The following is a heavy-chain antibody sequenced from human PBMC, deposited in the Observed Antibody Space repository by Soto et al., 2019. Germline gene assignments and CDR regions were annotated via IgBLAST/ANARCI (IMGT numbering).Heavy chain of an antibody. CDR1: GFTFSSHA. V-gene: IGHV3-23*01. CDR3: ASRSSGWYFDY. Sequence: GSGRLACAASGFTFSSHAMNWVRQAPGKGLEWVSAISGSGGSTYYADSVKGRFTISRDNSKNTLYLQMNSLRAEDTAVYYCASRSSGWYFDYWGQGTLVTVSS. D-gene: IGHD6-19*01. CDR2: ISGSGGST. J-gene: IGHJ4*02.